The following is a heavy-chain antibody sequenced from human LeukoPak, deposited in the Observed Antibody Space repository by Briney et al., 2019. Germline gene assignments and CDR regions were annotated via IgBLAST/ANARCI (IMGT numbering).Heavy chain of an antibody. J-gene: IGHJ4*02. D-gene: IGHD2-2*01. CDR2: IIPIFGTA. V-gene: IGHV1-69*13. CDR1: GGTFSSYA. Sequence: ASVKVSCKVSGGTFSSYAISWVRQAPGQGLEWMGGIIPIFGTANYAQKFQGRVTITADESTSTAYMELSSLRSEDTAVYYCARDLVHCSSTSCSDYWGQGTLVTVSS. CDR3: ARDLVHCSSTSCSDY.